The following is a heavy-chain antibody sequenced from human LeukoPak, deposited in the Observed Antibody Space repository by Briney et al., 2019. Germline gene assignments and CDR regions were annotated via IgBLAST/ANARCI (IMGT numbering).Heavy chain of an antibody. CDR1: GGSISSRSYY. Sequence: SETLSPTCTVSGGSISSRSYYWGWLRQPPGKGLEWIASIFYSGSTYHNPSLKSRVTISVDTSKSQFSLKLSYVTAADTAVYFCARHPLKAYVSDWFDPWGQGTLVTVSS. D-gene: IGHD3-10*02. CDR2: IFYSGST. J-gene: IGHJ5*02. V-gene: IGHV4-39*01. CDR3: ARHPLKAYVSDWFDP.